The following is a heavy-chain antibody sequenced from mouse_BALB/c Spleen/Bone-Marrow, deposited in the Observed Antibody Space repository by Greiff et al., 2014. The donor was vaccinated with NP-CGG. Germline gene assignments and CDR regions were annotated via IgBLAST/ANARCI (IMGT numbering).Heavy chain of an antibody. D-gene: IGHD2-14*01. V-gene: IGHV1-5*01. CDR1: GYTFTSYW. J-gene: IGHJ4*01. CDR3: TGYVRRYYYAMDY. CDR2: IYPGNSDT. Sequence: EVHLVESGTVLARPGASVKMSCKASGYTFTSYWMHWVKQRPGQGLEWIGAIYPGNSDTSYNQKFKGKAKLTAVTFTSTAYMELSSLTNEDSAVYYCTGYVRRYYYAMDYWGQGTSVTVSS.